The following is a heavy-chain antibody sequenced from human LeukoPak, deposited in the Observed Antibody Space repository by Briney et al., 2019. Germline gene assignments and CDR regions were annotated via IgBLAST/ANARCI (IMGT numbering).Heavy chain of an antibody. D-gene: IGHD4-23*01. Sequence: GGSLRLSCAASGFTFSSYAMSWVRQAPGKGLEWVSAISGSGDSTYYADSVKGRFTISRGNSKNTVYLQMNSLRVEDTAVYYCAKNGGMTTVITAGYWGQGTLVTVSS. V-gene: IGHV3-23*01. CDR1: GFTFSSYA. CDR2: ISGSGDST. J-gene: IGHJ4*02. CDR3: AKNGGMTTVITAGY.